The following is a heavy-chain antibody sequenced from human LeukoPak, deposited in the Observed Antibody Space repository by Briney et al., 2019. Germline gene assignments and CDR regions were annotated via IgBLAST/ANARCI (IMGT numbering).Heavy chain of an antibody. D-gene: IGHD3-9*01. CDR3: ARAYDILTGYLPWYYFDY. V-gene: IGHV3-21*01. CDR2: ISSSSSYI. Sequence: PGGSLRLSCAASGFTFSSYSMNWVRQAPGKGLEWVSSISSSSSYIYYADSVKGRFTISRDNAKNSLHLQMNSLRAEDTAVYYCARAYDILTGYLPWYYFDYWGQGTLVTVSS. CDR1: GFTFSSYS. J-gene: IGHJ4*02.